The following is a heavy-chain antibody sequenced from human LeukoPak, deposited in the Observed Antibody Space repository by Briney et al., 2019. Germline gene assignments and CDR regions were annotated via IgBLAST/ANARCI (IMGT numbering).Heavy chain of an antibody. CDR3: AREAMLGEKNWFDP. J-gene: IGHJ5*02. CDR2: ISSSSSYI. CDR1: GFTFSSHS. Sequence: PGGSLRLSCAASGFTFSSHSMNWVRQAPGKGLEWVSSISSSSSYIYYADSVKGRFTISRDNAKNSLYLQMNSLRAEDTAVYYCAREAMLGEKNWFDPWGQGTLVTVSS. D-gene: IGHD3-10*02. V-gene: IGHV3-21*01.